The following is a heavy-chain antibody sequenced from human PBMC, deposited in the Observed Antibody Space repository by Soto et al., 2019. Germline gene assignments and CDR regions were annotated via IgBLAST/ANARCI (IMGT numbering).Heavy chain of an antibody. CDR3: ARLAYPATTSTAYGDDDFDL. D-gene: IGHD1-26*01. J-gene: IGHJ3*01. Sequence: QMQLLESGPGLVKPSETLSLTCTVSGGSISDNDYYWNWIRQPPGKGLEWIGTISHPGADYYNPSLESRVAISVGTSENQFSLNLSSVTAADTAVYYCARLAYPATTSTAYGDDDFDLWGLGTMVTVSS. CDR2: ISHPGAD. CDR1: GGSISDNDYY. V-gene: IGHV4-39*01.